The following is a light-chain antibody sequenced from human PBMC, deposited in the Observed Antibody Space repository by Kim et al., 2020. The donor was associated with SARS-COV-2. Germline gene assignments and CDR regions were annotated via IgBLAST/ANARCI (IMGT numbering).Light chain of an antibody. V-gene: IGKV4-1*01. Sequence: ATINCKSSQSVLYNSNNTNSLAWYQQKPGQPPKLLIYWASTRESGVPDRFSGSGSGTDFTLTISSLQAEDVAVYYCQQYYSTPLTFGGGTKVDIK. CDR3: QQYYSTPLT. CDR1: QSVLYNSNNTNS. CDR2: WAS. J-gene: IGKJ4*01.